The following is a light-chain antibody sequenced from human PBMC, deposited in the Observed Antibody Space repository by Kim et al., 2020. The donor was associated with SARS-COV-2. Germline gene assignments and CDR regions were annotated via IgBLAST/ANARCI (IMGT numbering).Light chain of an antibody. CDR3: AAWDISLSVWV. CDR2: RNN. Sequence: THKLNETGDSKDVGNQGAAWLQQHQGHPPKLLAHRNNSRPSGISERLSASRSGNTASLTITGLQPEDEADYYCAAWDISLSVWVFGGGTQLTVL. CDR1: SKDVGNQG. V-gene: IGLV10-54*01. J-gene: IGLJ3*02.